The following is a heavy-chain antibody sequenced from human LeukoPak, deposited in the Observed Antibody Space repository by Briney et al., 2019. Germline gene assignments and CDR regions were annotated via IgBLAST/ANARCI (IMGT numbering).Heavy chain of an antibody. CDR3: ASRGPEGMIVVDQPFDY. CDR2: ISGSGGST. D-gene: IGHD3-22*01. V-gene: IGHV3-23*01. Sequence: GGSLRLSCAASGFTFSSYAMSWVRQAPGKGLEWVSAISGSGGSTYYADSVKGRLTISRDNSKNTLYLQMNSLRAEDTAVYYCASRGPEGMIVVDQPFDYWGQGTLVTVSS. J-gene: IGHJ4*02. CDR1: GFTFSSYA.